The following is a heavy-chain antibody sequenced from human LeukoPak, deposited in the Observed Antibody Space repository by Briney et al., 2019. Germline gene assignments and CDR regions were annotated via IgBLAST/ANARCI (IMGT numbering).Heavy chain of an antibody. J-gene: IGHJ4*02. D-gene: IGHD3-3*01. V-gene: IGHV4-34*01. CDR3: ARGPDYDFWSGYYNPPFDY. CDR1: GGSVSSYY. CDR2: INHSGST. Sequence: PSETLSLTCTVSGGSVSSYYWSWIRQPPGKGLEWIGEINHSGSTNYNPSLKSRVTISVDTSKNQFSLKLSSVTAADTAVYYCARGPDYDFWSGYYNPPFDYWGQGTLVTVSS.